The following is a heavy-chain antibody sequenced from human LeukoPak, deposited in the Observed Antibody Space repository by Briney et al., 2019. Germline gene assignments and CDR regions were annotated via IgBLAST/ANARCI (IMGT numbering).Heavy chain of an antibody. Sequence: ASVKVSCKASGYTFTSYYMHWVRQAPGQGLEWMGIINPSGGITSYAQKFQGRVTMTRDTSTSTVYMELSSLRSEDTAVYYCARDPRVVVVAARGSWFDPWGQGTLVTVSS. CDR1: GYTFTSYY. CDR2: INPSGGIT. J-gene: IGHJ5*02. CDR3: ARDPRVVVVAARGSWFDP. V-gene: IGHV1-46*01. D-gene: IGHD2-15*01.